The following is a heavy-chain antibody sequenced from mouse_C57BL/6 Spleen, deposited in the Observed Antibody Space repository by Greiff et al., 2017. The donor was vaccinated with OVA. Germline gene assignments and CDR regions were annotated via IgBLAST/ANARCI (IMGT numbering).Heavy chain of an antibody. D-gene: IGHD2-4*01. J-gene: IGHJ3*01. CDR2: INPSTGGT. Sequence: VQLQQSGPELVKPGASVKISCKASGYSFTGYYMNWVKQSPEKSLEWIGEINPSTGGTTYNQKFKAKATLTVDKSSSTAYMQLKSLTSEDSAVYYCARVGLRRTAFAYWGQGTLVTVSA. CDR1: GYSFTGYY. V-gene: IGHV1-42*01. CDR3: ARVGLRRTAFAY.